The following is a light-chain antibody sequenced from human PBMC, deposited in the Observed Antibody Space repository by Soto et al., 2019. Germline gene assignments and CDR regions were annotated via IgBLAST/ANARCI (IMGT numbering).Light chain of an antibody. CDR1: QAITNN. V-gene: IGKV1-9*01. CDR3: QQVKSYPRT. J-gene: IGKJ4*01. Sequence: DIQLTQSPFFLSASVGDRVTITCRASQAITNNLAWYQQKPGKPPKLLIYQESTLQSGCPSRFSGSKSGTQFTLTIDSLQPEEFATYYCQQVKSYPRTFGGGTKVEIK. CDR2: QES.